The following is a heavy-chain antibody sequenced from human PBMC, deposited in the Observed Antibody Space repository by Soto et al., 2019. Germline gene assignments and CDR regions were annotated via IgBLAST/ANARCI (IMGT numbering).Heavy chain of an antibody. Sequence: GGSLRLSCAASGFAFSSYSMSLVRQAPGKGLEWVSSISSSSSYISYADAVKGRFTISRDNAKNSLYLQMNSLRAEDTAVYYCARVDYYGSRSYYPFIDYWGQGT. V-gene: IGHV3-21*01. CDR3: ARVDYYGSRSYYPFIDY. CDR1: GFAFSSYS. CDR2: ISSSSSYI. D-gene: IGHD3-10*01. J-gene: IGHJ4*02.